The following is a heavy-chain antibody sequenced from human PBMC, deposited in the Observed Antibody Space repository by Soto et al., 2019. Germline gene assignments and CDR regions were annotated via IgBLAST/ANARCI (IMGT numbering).Heavy chain of an antibody. J-gene: IGHJ6*02. D-gene: IGHD2-8*01. Sequence: EVQLLESGGGFIHPGGSLRLSCAASGFSFSSFAMNWVRQAPGKGLEWVSVISGSADSTFYADSVKGRFTISRDNSKSTLYLQINSQRAEDTAVYYCAKTRGAMIYAISVYGMDVWGQGTTVTVSS. CDR2: ISGSADST. CDR3: AKTRGAMIYAISVYGMDV. V-gene: IGHV3-23*01. CDR1: GFSFSSFA.